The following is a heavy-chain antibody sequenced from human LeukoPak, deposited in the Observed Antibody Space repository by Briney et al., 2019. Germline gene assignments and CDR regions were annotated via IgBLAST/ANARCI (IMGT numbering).Heavy chain of an antibody. J-gene: IGHJ4*02. V-gene: IGHV3-15*01. CDR3: MRTHPADY. Sequence: GGSLRLSCAASGFTFSDAWMSWVRQVPGKGLEWVGRIRSKTDGGTTDYAAPVKDRFTISRDDSKNTLYLQINSLKTDDTAVYYCMRTHPADYWGQGTLVTVSS. D-gene: IGHD1-14*01. CDR1: GFTFSDAW. CDR2: IRSKTDGGTT.